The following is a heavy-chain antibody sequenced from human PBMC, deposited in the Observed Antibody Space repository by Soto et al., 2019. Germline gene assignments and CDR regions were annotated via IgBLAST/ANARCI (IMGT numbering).Heavy chain of an antibody. Sequence: GGSLRLSCAASGFTFSDFWMHWVRQAPGKELVWVSHINSDVSDSTHADSVKGRFTVSRDNAKKSLYLQMNSLTTEDSALYHCAKGPRYHYATSGHYKGYYYYFRMDVWGQGTTVTVSS. CDR1: GFTFSDFW. V-gene: IGHV3-74*01. CDR3: AKGPRYHYATSGHYKGYYYYFRMDV. D-gene: IGHD3-22*01. CDR2: INSDVSDS. J-gene: IGHJ6*02.